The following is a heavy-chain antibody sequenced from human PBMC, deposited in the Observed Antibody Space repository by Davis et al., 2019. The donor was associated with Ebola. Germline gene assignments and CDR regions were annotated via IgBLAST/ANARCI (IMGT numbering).Heavy chain of an antibody. J-gene: IGHJ4*03. CDR3: AVDHIYSFGLCEH. Sequence: SVKVSCKASGGTFSSYAISWVRQAPGQGLEWMGGIIPIFGTANYAQKFQGRVTITADESTSTAYMELSSLRSEDTATYYCAVDHIYSFGLCEHWGHGTPVTVS. V-gene: IGHV1-69*13. D-gene: IGHD5-12*01. CDR1: GGTFSSYA. CDR2: IIPIFGTA.